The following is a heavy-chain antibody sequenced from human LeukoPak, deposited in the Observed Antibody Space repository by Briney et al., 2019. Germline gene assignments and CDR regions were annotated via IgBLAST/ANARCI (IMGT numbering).Heavy chain of an antibody. CDR1: GFTFSSYA. V-gene: IGHV3-30-3*01. CDR2: ISYDGSNK. J-gene: IGHJ4*02. D-gene: IGHD3-10*01. Sequence: PGRSLRLSCAASGFTFSSYAMHWVRQAPGKGLEWVAVISYDGSNKYYADSVKGRLTISRDNSKNTLYLQMNSLRAEDTAVYYCARDRRYYGSGRHQPLDYWGQGTLVTVSS. CDR3: ARDRRYYGSGRHQPLDY.